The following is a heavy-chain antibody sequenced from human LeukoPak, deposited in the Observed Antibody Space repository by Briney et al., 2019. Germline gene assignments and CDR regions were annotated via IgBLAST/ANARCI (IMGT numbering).Heavy chain of an antibody. CDR3: ASYGSGSFDY. V-gene: IGHV4-30-4*01. CDR1: GGSISSGDYY. J-gene: IGHJ4*02. CDR2: IYYSGST. D-gene: IGHD3-10*01. Sequence: SETLSLTCTVSGGSISSGDYYWSWIRQPPGKGLEWIAYIYYSGSTYYNPSLKSRVTISVDTSKNQFSLNLSSVTAADTAVYYCASYGSGSFDYWGQGTLVTVSS.